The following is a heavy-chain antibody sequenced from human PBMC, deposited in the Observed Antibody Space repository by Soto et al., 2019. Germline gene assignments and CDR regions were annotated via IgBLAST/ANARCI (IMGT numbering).Heavy chain of an antibody. CDR1: GFTFSNFA. V-gene: IGHV3-23*01. CDR3: ATAEVDY. Sequence: PGGSLRLSCAASGFTFSNFAMTWVRQAPGAGLEWVSSISGTDDYTNYADSVKGRFTVSRDNARNTLHLQMNSLRAEDTAVYYCATAEVDYWGPGTLVTVSS. J-gene: IGHJ4*02. CDR2: ISGTDDYT.